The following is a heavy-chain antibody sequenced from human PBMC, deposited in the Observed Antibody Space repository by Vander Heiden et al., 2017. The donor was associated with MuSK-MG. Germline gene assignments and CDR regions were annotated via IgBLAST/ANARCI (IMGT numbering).Heavy chain of an antibody. J-gene: IGHJ6*02. D-gene: IGHD5-18*01. V-gene: IGHV3-30*04. CDR1: GFTFSSYA. CDR3: ARDGQVQLWHYYYYGMDV. Sequence: QVQLVESGGGVVQPGRSLRLSCAASGFTFSSYAMHWVRQAPGKGLEWVAVISYDGSNKYYADSVKGRFTISRDNSKNTLYLQMNSLRAEDTAVYYCARDGQVQLWHYYYYGMDVWAKGPRSPSP. CDR2: ISYDGSNK.